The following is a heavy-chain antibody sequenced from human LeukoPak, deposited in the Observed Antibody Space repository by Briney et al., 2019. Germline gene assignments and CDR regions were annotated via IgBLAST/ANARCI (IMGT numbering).Heavy chain of an antibody. J-gene: IGHJ4*02. Sequence: PSQTLSLTCTVSTGSISSGDYYWIWLPQHPGKGLDWIGYFNYSGSTHYSPSLRSRIRISVDTSKNQLSLEVSSVTAADTAVYYCARTLVSTRCSSFDYWGQGTLVTVSS. CDR2: FNYSGST. V-gene: IGHV4-31*03. D-gene: IGHD5/OR15-5a*01. CDR1: TGSISSGDYY. CDR3: ARTLVSTRCSSFDY.